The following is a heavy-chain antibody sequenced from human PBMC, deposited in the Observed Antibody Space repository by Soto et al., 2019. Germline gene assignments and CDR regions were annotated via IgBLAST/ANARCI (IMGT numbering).Heavy chain of an antibody. CDR2: ISSSSSDI. CDR1: GFTFRSYT. D-gene: IGHD6-6*01. CDR3: ASLVAAPSSFSSYYYGMDV. Sequence: GSLRLSCGASGFTFRSYTMDWVRHAPGKGLEWVSSISSSSSDIYYADSVKGRFTVSRDNAKNPLYLQMNSLRAEDTAVYYCASLVAAPSSFSSYYYGMDVWGQGTTVTVSS. V-gene: IGHV3-21*01. J-gene: IGHJ6*02.